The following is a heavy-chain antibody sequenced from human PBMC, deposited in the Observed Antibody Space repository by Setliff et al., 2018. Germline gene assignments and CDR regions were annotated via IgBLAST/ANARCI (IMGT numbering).Heavy chain of an antibody. CDR1: GGSISSSNW. V-gene: IGHV4-4*02. J-gene: IGHJ4*02. CDR3: AREGLTILGVVIRRNYFDY. Sequence: PSETLSLTCAVSGGSISSSNWWSWVRQPPGKGLEWIGEIYHSGSTNYNPSLKSRVTISVDKSKNQFSLKLSSVTAADTAVYYCAREGLTILGVVIRRNYFDYWGQGTLVTVSS. D-gene: IGHD3-3*01. CDR2: IYHSGST.